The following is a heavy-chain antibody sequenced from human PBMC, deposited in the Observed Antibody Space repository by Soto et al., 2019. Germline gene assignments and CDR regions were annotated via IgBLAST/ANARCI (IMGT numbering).Heavy chain of an antibody. J-gene: IGHJ3*02. CDR1: RFSVSSNY. D-gene: IGHD3-10*01. V-gene: IGHV3-53*01. CDR2: IYSGGST. Sequence: GGSLRLSCAASRFSVSSNYVSWVRQAPGKGLEWVSVIYSGGSTDYADSVKGRFTISRDNSKNTLHVQMNSLRAEHTAVYYCERVLDYYGTYAFDIWGQGKMVTVSS. CDR3: ERVLDYYGTYAFDI.